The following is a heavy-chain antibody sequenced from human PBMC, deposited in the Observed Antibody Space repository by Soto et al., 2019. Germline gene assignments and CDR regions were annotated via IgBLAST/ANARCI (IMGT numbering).Heavy chain of an antibody. V-gene: IGHV1-46*01. CDR2: INPSGGST. Sequence: QVQLVQSGAEVKKPGASVKVSCKASGYTFTSFDMHWGRQAPGQGLEWMGIINPSGGSTSYAQKFQGIDTITTDTSTNTVYLELTSLRSEDTAVYYCVAVAGPGMPYWGQGTLVTFSS. J-gene: IGHJ4*02. D-gene: IGHD6-19*01. CDR1: GYTFTSFD. CDR3: VAVAGPGMPY.